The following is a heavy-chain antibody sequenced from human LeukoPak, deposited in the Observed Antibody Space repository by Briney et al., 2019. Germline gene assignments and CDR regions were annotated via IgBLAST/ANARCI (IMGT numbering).Heavy chain of an antibody. Sequence: SETLSLTRGVSGGSISGTNWWSWVRQPPGQGLEWIGEISLRGLTNYNPSLRSRLTMSLDESKNQVSLNLTSATAADTAVYYCSRESGPFSPFGFWGQGTLVSVHS. V-gene: IGHV4-4*02. J-gene: IGHJ4*02. D-gene: IGHD1-26*01. CDR3: SRESGPFSPFGF. CDR2: ISLRGLT. CDR1: GGSISGTNW.